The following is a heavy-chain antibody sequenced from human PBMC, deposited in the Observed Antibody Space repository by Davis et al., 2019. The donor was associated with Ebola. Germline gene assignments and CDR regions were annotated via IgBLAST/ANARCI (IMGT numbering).Heavy chain of an antibody. D-gene: IGHD1-7*01. CDR2: IYYSGST. J-gene: IGHJ5*02. CDR1: GGSLSSSSYY. CDR3: ARAPVAGAGTRWGTRWFDP. V-gene: IGHV4-39*07. Sequence: PSETLSLTCTVSGGSLSSSSYYWGWIRQPPGKGLEWIGSIYYSGSTYYNPSLKSRVSISIGTAKNQFSLKLNSVTAADTAVYYCARAPVAGAGTRWGTRWFDPWGQGTLVTVSS.